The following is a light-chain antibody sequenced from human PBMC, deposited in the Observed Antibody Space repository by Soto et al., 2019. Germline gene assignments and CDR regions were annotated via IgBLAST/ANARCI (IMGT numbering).Light chain of an antibody. CDR2: DTS. CDR1: QSVSSH. V-gene: IGKV3-11*01. CDR3: QQRSNWLET. Sequence: EIVLTQSPATLSLSPGERATLSCRASQSVSSHLAWYQQKPGQAPRLLISDTSIRATGIPVRFSGSGSGTDFTLTINSLEPDDFAVYYCQQRSNWLETFGQGTKLEI. J-gene: IGKJ2*01.